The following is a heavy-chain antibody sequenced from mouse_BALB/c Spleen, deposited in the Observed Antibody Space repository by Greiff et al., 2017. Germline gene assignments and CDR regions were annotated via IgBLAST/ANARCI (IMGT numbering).Heavy chain of an antibody. V-gene: IGHV3-5*02. J-gene: IGHJ3*01. D-gene: IGHD2-4*01. Sequence: DVQLQESGPGLVKPSQTVSLTCTVTGISITTGNYRWSWIRQFPGNKLEWIGYIYYSGTITYNPSLTSRTTITRDTSKNQFFLEMNSLTAEDTATYYCARDGYDYDERGFAYWGQGTLVTVSA. CDR1: GISITTGNYR. CDR3: ARDGYDYDERGFAY. CDR2: IYYSGTI.